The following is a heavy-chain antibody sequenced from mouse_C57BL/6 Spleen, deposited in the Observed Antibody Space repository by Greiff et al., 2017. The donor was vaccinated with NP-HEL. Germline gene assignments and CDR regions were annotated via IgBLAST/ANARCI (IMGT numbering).Heavy chain of an antibody. CDR2: IYPGDGDT. Sequence: QVQLKESGAELVKPGASVKISCKASGYAFSSYWMNWVKQRPGKGLEWIGQIYPGDGDTNYNGKFKGKATLTADKSSSTAYMQLSSLTSEDSAVYFCARRYGNYGYFDVWGTGTTVTVSS. D-gene: IGHD2-1*01. V-gene: IGHV1-80*01. J-gene: IGHJ1*03. CDR3: ARRYGNYGYFDV. CDR1: GYAFSSYW.